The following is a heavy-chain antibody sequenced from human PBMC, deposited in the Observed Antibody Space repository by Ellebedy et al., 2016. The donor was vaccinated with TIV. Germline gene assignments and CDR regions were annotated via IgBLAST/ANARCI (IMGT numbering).Heavy chain of an antibody. CDR1: GGSVSSGSYY. Sequence: SETLSLXCTVSGGSVSSGSYYWSWIRQPPGKGLEWIGYIYYSGSTNYNPSLKSRVTISVDTSKNQFSLKLSSVTAADTAVYYCARDGGIAVRAFDIWGQGTMVTVSS. CDR3: ARDGGIAVRAFDI. D-gene: IGHD6-6*01. V-gene: IGHV4-61*01. J-gene: IGHJ3*02. CDR2: IYYSGST.